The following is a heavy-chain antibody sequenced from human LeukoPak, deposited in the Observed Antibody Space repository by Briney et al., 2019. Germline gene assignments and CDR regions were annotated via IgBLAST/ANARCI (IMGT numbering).Heavy chain of an antibody. Sequence: ASVKVSCKASGYTFTGYYMHWVRQAPGQGFEWMGRINPNSGGTNYAQKFQGRVTMTRDTSISTAYMELSRLRSDDTAVYYCARGTENLEFDWLLYYFDYWGQGTLVTVSS. CDR2: INPNSGGT. D-gene: IGHD3-9*01. V-gene: IGHV1-2*06. CDR3: ARGTENLEFDWLLYYFDY. CDR1: GYTFTGYY. J-gene: IGHJ4*02.